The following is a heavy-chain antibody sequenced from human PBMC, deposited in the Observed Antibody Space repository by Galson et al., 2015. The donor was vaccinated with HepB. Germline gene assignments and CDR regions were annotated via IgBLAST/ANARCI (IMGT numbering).Heavy chain of an antibody. CDR2: FDPEDGEV. Sequence: SVKVSCKVSGYTLTELSIHWVRQAPGKGLEWMGGFDPEDGEVIYPQKFQGRVIMTEDKSADTAYVELSSLRSEDTAVYYCATYWELLFNLWGRGTLVTVSS. CDR1: GYTLTELS. V-gene: IGHV1-24*01. CDR3: ATYWELLFNL. J-gene: IGHJ2*01. D-gene: IGHD3-10*01.